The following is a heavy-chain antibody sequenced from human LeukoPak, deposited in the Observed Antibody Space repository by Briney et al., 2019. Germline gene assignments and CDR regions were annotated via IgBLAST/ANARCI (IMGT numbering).Heavy chain of an antibody. CDR3: ARDSIDQWDFWSGYYRGDAFDI. V-gene: IGHV3-21*01. CDR2: ISSSSSYI. J-gene: IGHJ3*02. D-gene: IGHD3-3*01. CDR1: GFAFSNYN. Sequence: PGGSLRLSCAASGFAFSNYNMNWVRQAPGKGLEWVSSISSSSSYIYYADSVKGRFTISRDNAKNSLYLQMNSLRAEDTAVYYCARDSIDQWDFWSGYYRGDAFDIWGQGTMVTVSS.